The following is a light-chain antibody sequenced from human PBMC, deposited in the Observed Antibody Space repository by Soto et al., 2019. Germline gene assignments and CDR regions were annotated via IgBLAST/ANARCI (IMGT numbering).Light chain of an antibody. J-gene: IGLJ1*01. CDR1: ISDVGGYNY. CDR2: DVS. Sequence: QSALTQPASVSGSPGQSITISCTGTISDVGGYNYVSWYQQHPGKAPKLMIYDVSNRPSGVSNRFSGSKSGNTASLTISGLQAEDEADYYCSSYTSSSTALYVFGTGTKLTVL. V-gene: IGLV2-14*01. CDR3: SSYTSSSTALYV.